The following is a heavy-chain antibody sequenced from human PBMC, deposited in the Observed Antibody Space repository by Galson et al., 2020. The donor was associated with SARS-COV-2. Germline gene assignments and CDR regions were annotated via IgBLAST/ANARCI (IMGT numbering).Heavy chain of an antibody. CDR3: ARVLWYCSSTSCPTFGAFDI. CDR1: GYTFTSYD. D-gene: IGHD2-2*01. J-gene: IGHJ3*02. Sequence: ASVKVSCKASGYTFTSYDINWVRQATGQGLEWMGWMNPNSGNTGYAQKFQGRVTMTRNTSISTAYMELNSLRSEDTAVYYCARVLWYCSSTSCPTFGAFDIWGQGTMVTVSS. CDR2: MNPNSGNT. V-gene: IGHV1-8*01.